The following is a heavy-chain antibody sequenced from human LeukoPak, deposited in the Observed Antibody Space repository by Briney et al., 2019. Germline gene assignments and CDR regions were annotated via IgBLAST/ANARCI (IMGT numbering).Heavy chain of an antibody. Sequence: GGSLRLSCAASGFTVSSNYMSWVRQAPGKGLEWVSVIYSGGSTDYADSVKGRFTISRDSRDNSKNTLYLQMNSLRAEDTAVYYCARDRYGSGSAYHFDYWGQGTLVTVSS. CDR1: GFTVSSNY. CDR2: IYSGGST. V-gene: IGHV3-66*01. CDR3: ARDRYGSGSAYHFDY. J-gene: IGHJ4*02. D-gene: IGHD3-10*01.